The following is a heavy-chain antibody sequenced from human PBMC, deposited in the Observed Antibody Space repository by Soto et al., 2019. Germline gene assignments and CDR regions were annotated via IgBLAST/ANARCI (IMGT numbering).Heavy chain of an antibody. CDR1: GGTFSSYT. CDR3: AGDTVSSSSSIDYYYDYMDV. J-gene: IGHJ6*03. Sequence: QVQLVQSGAEVKKPGSSVKVSCKASGGTFSSYTISWVRQAPGQGLEWMGRIIPILGIANYAQKFQGRVTITAGKSTSTAYMELSSLRSEDTAVYYCAGDTVSSSSSIDYYYDYMDVWGKGTTVTVSS. V-gene: IGHV1-69*08. D-gene: IGHD6-6*01. CDR2: IIPILGIA.